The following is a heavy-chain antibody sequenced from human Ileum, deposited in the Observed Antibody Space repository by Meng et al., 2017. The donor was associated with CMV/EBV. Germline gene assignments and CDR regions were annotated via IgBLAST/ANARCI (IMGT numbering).Heavy chain of an antibody. CDR1: GASISTNC. CDR3: ARSGLRGIYVDY. Sequence: QVPLQGSGPGLVKPSSTLSLTCTVSGASISTNCCNWIRQPAGKGIGRIYTSAIINYTPSLKSRVNMSVDTSKKQFSLKLSSVTAADTAVYYCARSGLRGIYVDYWGQGTLVTVSS. CDR2: IYTSAII. V-gene: IGHV4-4*07. J-gene: IGHJ4*02. D-gene: IGHD4-17*01.